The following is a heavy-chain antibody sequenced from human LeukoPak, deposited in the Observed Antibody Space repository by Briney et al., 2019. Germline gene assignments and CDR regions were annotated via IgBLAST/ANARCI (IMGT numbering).Heavy chain of an antibody. D-gene: IGHD3-22*01. V-gene: IGHV3-21*01. J-gene: IGHJ6*02. CDR2: ISSSSSYI. CDR1: GFTFSSYS. Sequence: PGGSLRLSCAASGFTFSSYSMNWVRQAPGKGLEWVSSISSSSSYIYYADSVKGRFTISRDNAKNSLYLQMNSLRAEDTAVYYCARAYPTYYDSSGYWYYYYGMDVWGQGTTVTVSS. CDR3: ARAYPTYYDSSGYWYYYYGMDV.